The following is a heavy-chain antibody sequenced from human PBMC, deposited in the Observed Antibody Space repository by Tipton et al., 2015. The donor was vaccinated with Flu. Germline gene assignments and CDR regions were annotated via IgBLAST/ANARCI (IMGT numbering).Heavy chain of an antibody. J-gene: IGHJ6*03. V-gene: IGHV3-33*08. CDR3: ARDLGAINYVGYMDV. Sequence: SLRLSCAASGFTFSSYGMHWVRQAPGKGLEWVAVIWYDGSNKYYADSVKGRFTISRDNSKNTLYLQMNSLRAEDTAVYYCARDLGAINYVGYMDVWGKGTTVTVSS. D-gene: IGHD4-11*01. CDR1: GFTFSSYG. CDR2: IWYDGSNK.